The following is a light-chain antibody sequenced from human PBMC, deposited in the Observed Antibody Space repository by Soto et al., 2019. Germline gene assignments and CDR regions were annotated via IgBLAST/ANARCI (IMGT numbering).Light chain of an antibody. CDR3: QQSYSTPWT. J-gene: IGKJ1*01. CDR1: QSISMY. Sequence: IQMTHSPSSLSAPVVDSVTVTCRASQSISMYLNWYQQESGKAPKLLIYAASSLQSGVPSRFSGSGSGTDFALTISSLQPGDFATYYCQQSYSTPWTFGQGTKVDIK. V-gene: IGKV1-39*01. CDR2: AAS.